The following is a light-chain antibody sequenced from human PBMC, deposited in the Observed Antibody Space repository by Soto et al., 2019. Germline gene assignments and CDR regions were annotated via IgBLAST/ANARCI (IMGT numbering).Light chain of an antibody. CDR2: DVN. CDR3: CSYTTSNTRQIV. J-gene: IGLJ1*01. CDR1: SSDVSGYNY. Sequence: QSALTQPASVSGSPGQSITISCTGTSSDVSGYNYVSWYQQQPGKATKFMIYDVNNRPSGVSKRFSGSKSGNTASLTNSRLQAEDEADYYCCSYTTSNTRQIVFGTG. V-gene: IGLV2-14*01.